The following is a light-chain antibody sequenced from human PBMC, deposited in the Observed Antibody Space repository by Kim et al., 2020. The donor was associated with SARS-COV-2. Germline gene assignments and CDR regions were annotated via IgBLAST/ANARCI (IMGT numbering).Light chain of an antibody. CDR1: SLRSYY. CDR3: NSRGGSGNVLV. Sequence: SSELTQDPAVSVALGQTVRITCQGDSLRSYYASWYQQKPGQAPVLVICGKNNRPSGIPDRFSGSTSGNTASLTITGAQAEDEADYYCNSRGGSGNVLVFG. J-gene: IGLJ2*01. V-gene: IGLV3-19*01. CDR2: GKN.